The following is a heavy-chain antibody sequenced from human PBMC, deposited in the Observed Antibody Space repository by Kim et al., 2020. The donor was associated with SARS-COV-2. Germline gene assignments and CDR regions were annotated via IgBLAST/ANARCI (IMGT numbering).Heavy chain of an antibody. D-gene: IGHD6-13*01. CDR3: AKKGRDTSSWYYFDY. CDR2: IDKNGRNI. Sequence: GGSLRLSCAASGFTFSDYAMTWVRQAPGEGLDWVSSIDKNGRNIYYTDSAKGRFTISRDNSKHTLYLQMNSLRAEDTAVYYCAKKGRDTSSWYYFDYWG. J-gene: IGHJ4*01. V-gene: IGHV3-23*05. CDR1: GFTFSDYA.